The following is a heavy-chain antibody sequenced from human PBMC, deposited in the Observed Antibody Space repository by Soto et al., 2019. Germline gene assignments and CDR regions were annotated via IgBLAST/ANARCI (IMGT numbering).Heavy chain of an antibody. CDR3: ARIAGTTSPPFDP. J-gene: IGHJ5*02. CDR2: IYYSGST. D-gene: IGHD4-17*01. V-gene: IGHV4-31*03. Sequence: LSLTCTVSGGSISSGDYYWSWIRQHPGKGLEWIGYIYYSGSTYYNPSLKSRVTISVDTSKNQCSLKLSSVTAADTAVYYCARIAGTTSPPFDPWGQGTLVTVSS. CDR1: GGSISSGDYY.